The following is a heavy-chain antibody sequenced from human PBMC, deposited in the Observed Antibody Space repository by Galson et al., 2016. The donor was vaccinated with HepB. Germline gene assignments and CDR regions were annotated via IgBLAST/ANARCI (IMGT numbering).Heavy chain of an antibody. J-gene: IGHJ4*02. V-gene: IGHV3-48*02. CDR3: ARDRDWAFDY. D-gene: IGHD2-21*02. Sequence: SLRLSCAASGFTFSSYSMNWVRQAPGKGLDWVSYITSDSSTIYYADSVKGRFTISRDSAKNSLYLQMNSLRDEDTAVYFCARDRDWAFDYWGQGTLVTVSS. CDR1: GFTFSSYS. CDR2: ITSDSSTI.